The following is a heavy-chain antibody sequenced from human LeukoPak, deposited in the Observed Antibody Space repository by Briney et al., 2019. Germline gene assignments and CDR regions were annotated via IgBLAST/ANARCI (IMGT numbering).Heavy chain of an antibody. CDR2: IRSKAYGGTT. D-gene: IGHD1-26*01. CDR3: TRAPVGATSLHSILVSNYYYYYMDA. J-gene: IGHJ6*03. V-gene: IGHV3-49*04. Sequence: GSLRLSCTASGFTFGDYAMSWVRQAPGKGLEWVGFIRSKAYGGTTEYAASVKGRFTISRDDSKSIAYLQMNSLKTEDTAVYYCTRAPVGATSLHSILVSNYYYYYMDAWGKGTTVTVSS. CDR1: GFTFGDYA.